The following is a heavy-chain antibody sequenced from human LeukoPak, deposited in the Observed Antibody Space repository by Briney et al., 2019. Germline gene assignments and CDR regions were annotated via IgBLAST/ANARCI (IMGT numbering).Heavy chain of an antibody. D-gene: IGHD6-13*01. Sequence: PGGSLRLSCAASGFTFSSYAMSWVRQAPGKGLEWVSAISGSGGNTYYADSVRGRFTISRDNSKNTLYLQMNSLRAEDTAVYYCAKDDGRIAAARSYWGQGTLVTVSS. CDR2: ISGSGGNT. J-gene: IGHJ4*02. V-gene: IGHV3-23*01. CDR3: AKDDGRIAAARSY. CDR1: GFTFSSYA.